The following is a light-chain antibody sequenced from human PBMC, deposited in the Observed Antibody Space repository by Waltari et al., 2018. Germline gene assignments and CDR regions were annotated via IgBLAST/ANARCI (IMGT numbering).Light chain of an antibody. CDR1: QSLLHTNGYTY. CDR3: MQALQTPYT. V-gene: IGKV2-28*01. CDR2: LGS. Sequence: DIVMTQSPLSLPVTPGEPASISCRSSQSLLHTNGYTYLDWYLQKPGQSPQLLIYLGSNRASGVPDRFSGSGSGTDFTLKISRVEAEDVGVYYCMQALQTPYTFGQGTKLEIE. J-gene: IGKJ2*01.